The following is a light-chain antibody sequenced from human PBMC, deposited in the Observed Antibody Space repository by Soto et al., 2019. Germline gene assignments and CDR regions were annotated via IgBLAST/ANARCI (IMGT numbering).Light chain of an antibody. J-gene: IGKJ5*01. CDR3: QEDGNPIT. CDR1: QSVSSN. Sequence: TLSPSTXCVSSGQIAPVSCSASQSVSSNSAWHQQKTGQXPXXLMYDASNRATGITARFSGSGYRTELTLTRRRLEPDDCAVYYCQEDGNPITFGEGTRLEI. CDR2: DAS. V-gene: IGKV3-15*01.